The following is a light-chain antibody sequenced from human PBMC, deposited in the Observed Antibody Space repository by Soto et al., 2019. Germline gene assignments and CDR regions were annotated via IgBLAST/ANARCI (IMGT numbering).Light chain of an antibody. CDR2: GAS. CDR1: PSVSSN. V-gene: IGKV3-15*01. CDR3: QQYNNWPLT. J-gene: IGKJ4*01. Sequence: IVWTQHTGTLYLSPGERATLSCRASPSVSSNLAWYQQRPGQAPRLLIYGASTRATGIPARFSGSGSGTEFTLTISSLQSEDFAVYYCQQYNNWPLTFGGGTKVDI.